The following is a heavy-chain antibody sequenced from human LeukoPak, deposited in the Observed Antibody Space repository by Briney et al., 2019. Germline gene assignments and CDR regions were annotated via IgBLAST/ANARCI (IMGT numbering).Heavy chain of an antibody. CDR3: ARDRDRDSSGYPGYDAFDI. D-gene: IGHD3-22*01. V-gene: IGHV4-59*01. J-gene: IGHJ3*02. CDR2: IYYSGST. Sequence: PPETLSLTCTVSGGPISSYYWSWIRQPPGKGPEWIGYIYYSGSTNYNPSLKSRVTISVDTSKNQFSLKLSSVTAADTAVYYCARDRDRDSSGYPGYDAFDIWGQGTMVTVSS. CDR1: GGPISSYY.